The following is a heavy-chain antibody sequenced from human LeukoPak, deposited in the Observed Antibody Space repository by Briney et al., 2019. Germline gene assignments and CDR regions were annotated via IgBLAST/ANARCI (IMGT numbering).Heavy chain of an antibody. CDR2: INPSGGST. D-gene: IGHD1-26*01. Sequence: ASVKVSRKASGYTFTSYYMHWVRQAPGQGLEWMGIINPSGGSTSYAQKFQERVTITRDMSTSTAYMELSSLRSEDTAVYYCAAEGIVGATMMGYWGQGTLVTVSS. J-gene: IGHJ4*02. CDR3: AAEGIVGATMMGY. CDR1: GYTFTSYY. V-gene: IGHV1-46*01.